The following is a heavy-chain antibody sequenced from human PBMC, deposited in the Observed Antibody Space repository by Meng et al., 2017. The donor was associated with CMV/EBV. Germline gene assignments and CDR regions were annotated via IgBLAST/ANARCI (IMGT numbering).Heavy chain of an antibody. J-gene: IGHJ4*02. CDR1: GFTFSSYS. CDR3: ARVGRWGGY. CDR2: ISPTGSTT. D-gene: IGHD4-23*01. Sequence: GGSLRLSCAASGFTFSSYSMNWVRQAPGKGLEWVSYISPTGSTTYYADSMKGRFTISRDNAKNSLYLQMNSLREEDTAVYYCARVGRWGGYWGQGTLVTVSS. V-gene: IGHV3-48*02.